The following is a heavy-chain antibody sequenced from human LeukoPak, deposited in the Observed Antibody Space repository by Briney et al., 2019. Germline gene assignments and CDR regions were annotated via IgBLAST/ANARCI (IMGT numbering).Heavy chain of an antibody. Sequence: ASVKVSCKASGYTFTSYDINWVRQATGQGLEWMGWMNPNSGNTNYAQKLQGRVTMTTDTSTSTAYMELRSLRSDDTAVYYCARGNLYYYDSSGYHNWFDPWGQGTLVTVSS. CDR3: ARGNLYYYDSSGYHNWFDP. V-gene: IGHV1-8*01. J-gene: IGHJ5*02. CDR2: MNPNSGNT. D-gene: IGHD3-22*01. CDR1: GYTFTSYD.